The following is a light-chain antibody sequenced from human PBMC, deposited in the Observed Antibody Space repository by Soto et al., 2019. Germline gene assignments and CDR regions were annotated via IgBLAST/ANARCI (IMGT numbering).Light chain of an antibody. V-gene: IGKV1-5*01. Sequence: QSPSTLSASVGDRVTITCRASQSISSWLAWYQQKPGKAPKLLIYDASSLESGVPSRFSGSGSGTEFTLTISSLQPDDFATYFCQQSYSRPRTFGQGTKVDIK. CDR1: QSISSW. CDR2: DAS. J-gene: IGKJ1*01. CDR3: QQSYSRPRT.